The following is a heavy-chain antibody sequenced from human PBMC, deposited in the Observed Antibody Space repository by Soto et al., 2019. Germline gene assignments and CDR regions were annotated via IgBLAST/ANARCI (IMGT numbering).Heavy chain of an antibody. CDR2: ISYDGSNK. J-gene: IGHJ3*02. V-gene: IGHV3-30-3*01. CDR3: ARGHPVTTGAFDI. D-gene: IGHD4-17*01. CDR1: GFTFSSYA. Sequence: QVQLVESGGGVVQPGRSLRLSCAASGFTFSSYAMRWVRQAPGKGLEWVAVISYDGSNKYYADSVKGRFTISRDNSKNTLYLQMNSLRAEDTAVYYCARGHPVTTGAFDIWGQGTMVTVSS.